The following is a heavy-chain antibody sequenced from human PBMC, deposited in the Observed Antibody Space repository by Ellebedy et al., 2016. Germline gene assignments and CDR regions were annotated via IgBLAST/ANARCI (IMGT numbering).Heavy chain of an antibody. D-gene: IGHD3-3*01. CDR2: IKEDGSEI. CDR1: GFTFSSYW. J-gene: IGHJ4*02. CDR3: ARHDRGVTYDY. Sequence: GESLKISCAASGFTFSSYWMSWVRQAPGKGLEWVANIKEDGSEIYHVDSVKGRFTISRDNAKNSLYLQMNSLRAEDTALYYCARHDRGVTYDYWGQGTLVTVSS. V-gene: IGHV3-7*03.